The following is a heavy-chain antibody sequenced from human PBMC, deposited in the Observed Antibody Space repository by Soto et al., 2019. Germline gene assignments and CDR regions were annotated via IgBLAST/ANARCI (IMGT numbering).Heavy chain of an antibody. CDR2: ISYDGSNK. D-gene: IGHD3-3*01. J-gene: IGHJ6*02. Sequence: GGSLRLSCAASGFTFSSYGMHWVRQAPGKGLEWVAVISYDGSNKYYADSVKGRFTISRDNSKNTLYLQMNSLRAEDTAVYYCAKDHAIFGVVIRSPYGMDVWGQGTTVTVSS. V-gene: IGHV3-30*18. CDR3: AKDHAIFGVVIRSPYGMDV. CDR1: GFTFSSYG.